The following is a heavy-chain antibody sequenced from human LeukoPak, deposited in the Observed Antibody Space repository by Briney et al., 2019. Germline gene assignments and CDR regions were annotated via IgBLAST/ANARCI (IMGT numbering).Heavy chain of an antibody. J-gene: IGHJ3*02. CDR2: ISSSSSYI. D-gene: IGHD6-19*01. CDR1: GFTFSSYS. CDR3: AGSGWSKAFDI. Sequence: GGSLRLSCAASGFTFSSYSMNWVRQAPGKGLEWVSSISSSSSYIYYADSVKGRFTISRDNAKNSLYLQMNGLRAEDTAVYYCAGSGWSKAFDIWGQGTMVTVSS. V-gene: IGHV3-21*01.